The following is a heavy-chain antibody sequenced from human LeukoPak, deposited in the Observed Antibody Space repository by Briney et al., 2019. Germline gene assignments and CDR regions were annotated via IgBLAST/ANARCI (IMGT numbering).Heavy chain of an antibody. Sequence: GGSLRLSCAASGFTVSSDYMNWVRQAPGKGLEWVSIIYTDGSTHYADSVKGRFSISRDLSKNTVHLQIHSLTAEDTAVYYCAGALTYSSGWFAFDYWGQGTLVTVSS. J-gene: IGHJ4*02. CDR3: AGALTYSSGWFAFDY. CDR1: GFTVSSDY. V-gene: IGHV3-66*01. D-gene: IGHD6-19*01. CDR2: IYTDGST.